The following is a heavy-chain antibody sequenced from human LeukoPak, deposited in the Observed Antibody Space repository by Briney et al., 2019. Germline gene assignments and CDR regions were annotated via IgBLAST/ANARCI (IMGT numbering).Heavy chain of an antibody. CDR3: ARAVAGTGYFDY. CDR2: IGIAGDT. V-gene: IGHV3-13*04. J-gene: IGHJ4*02. D-gene: IGHD6-19*01. CDR1: GFTFSNYD. Sequence: GGSLRLSCAASGFTFSNYDMHWVRQPTGKGLEWVSSIGIAGDTYSPGSVKGRFTISRENAKNSLYLKMNSLRVGDTAVYYCARAVAGTGYFDYWGQGTLVTVSS.